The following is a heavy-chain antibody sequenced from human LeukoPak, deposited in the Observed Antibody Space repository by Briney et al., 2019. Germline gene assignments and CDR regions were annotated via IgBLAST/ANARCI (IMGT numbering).Heavy chain of an antibody. CDR2: ISYDGSNK. V-gene: IGHV3-30*04. CDR1: GFTFSSYS. CDR3: ARTPVTREIDS. D-gene: IGHD4-11*01. Sequence: GGSLRLSCAASGFTFSSYSMHWVRQAPGKGLEWVAVISYDGSNKYYSDSVKGRFTISRDNSKNTLYLQMNSLRAEDTAVYYCARTPVTREIDSWGQGTLVTASS. J-gene: IGHJ4*02.